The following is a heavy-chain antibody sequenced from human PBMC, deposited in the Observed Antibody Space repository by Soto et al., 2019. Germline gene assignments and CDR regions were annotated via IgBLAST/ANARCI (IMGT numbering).Heavy chain of an antibody. CDR3: ARDSPRGYSSEDYYYGMDV. CDR2: TYYRSKWYN. V-gene: IGHV6-1*01. J-gene: IGHJ6*02. CDR1: GDSVSSNSAA. D-gene: IGHD5-18*01. Sequence: PSQTLSLTCAISGDSVSSNSAAWNWIRQSPSRGLEWLGRTYYRSKWYNDYAVSVKSRITINPDTSKNQFSLQLNSVTPEDTAVYYCARDSPRGYSSEDYYYGMDVWGQGTTVTVSS.